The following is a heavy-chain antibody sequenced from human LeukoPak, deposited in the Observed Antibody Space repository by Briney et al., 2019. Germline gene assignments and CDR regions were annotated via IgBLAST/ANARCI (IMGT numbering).Heavy chain of an antibody. CDR1: GGSISSYY. CDR3: ARGISSGWSYYFDY. Sequence: SETLSLTCTVSGGSISSYYWSWIRQPPVKGLEWIGYIYYSGSTYYNPSLKSRVTVSVDTSQNQFSLKLRSVTAADTAVYYCARGISSGWSYYFDYWGQGTLVTVSS. J-gene: IGHJ4*02. D-gene: IGHD6-19*01. CDR2: IYYSGST. V-gene: IGHV4-59*01.